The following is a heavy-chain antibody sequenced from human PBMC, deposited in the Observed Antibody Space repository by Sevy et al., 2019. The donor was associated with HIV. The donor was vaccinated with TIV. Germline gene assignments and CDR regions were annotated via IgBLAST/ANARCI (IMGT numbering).Heavy chain of an antibody. J-gene: IGHJ4*02. CDR3: ARGEFCSGSSCYSEFFDY. D-gene: IGHD2-15*01. V-gene: IGHV1-3*01. Sequence: GSVKVSCKASGYTFTNYAIHWVRQAPGQKLEWMGRINVGNGNTLSQKFQDRATFTRDTSASTAYMQLSSLRSEETAVYYCARGEFCSGSSCYSEFFDYWGQGALVTVSS. CDR2: INVGNGNT. CDR1: GYTFTNYA.